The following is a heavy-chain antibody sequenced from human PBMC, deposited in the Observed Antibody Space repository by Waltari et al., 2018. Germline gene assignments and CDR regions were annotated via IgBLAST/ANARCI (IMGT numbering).Heavy chain of an antibody. D-gene: IGHD1-7*01. CDR3: ATRAYNWNYPPRAFDI. J-gene: IGHJ3*02. V-gene: IGHV1-24*01. Sequence: QVQLVQSGAEVKKPGASVKVSCKVSGYTLTELSMHWVRQAPGKGLEWMGGFDPDDGETIYAQKFQGRVTMTEDTSTDTAYMELSSLRSEDTAVYYCATRAYNWNYPPRAFDIWGQGTMVTVSS. CDR2: FDPDDGET. CDR1: GYTLTELS.